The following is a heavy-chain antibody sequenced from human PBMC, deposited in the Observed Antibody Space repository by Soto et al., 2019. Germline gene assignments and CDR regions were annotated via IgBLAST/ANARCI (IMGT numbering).Heavy chain of an antibody. J-gene: IGHJ6*02. D-gene: IGHD7-27*01. V-gene: IGHV4-61*03. CDR1: GDSVTSGSYY. CDR3: AREWGLLPYYVMNV. CDR2: ISYTGRT. Sequence: SETLSLTCIVSGDSVTSGSYYWTWLRQPPGKGLEWIGYISYTGRTKYNPSLQSRVTISVDTSKNDFSLNLSSVTAADTAVYFCAREWGLLPYYVMNVWGQGTAVTVSS.